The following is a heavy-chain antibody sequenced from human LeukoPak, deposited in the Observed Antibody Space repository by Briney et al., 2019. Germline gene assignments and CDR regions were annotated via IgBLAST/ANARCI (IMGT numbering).Heavy chain of an antibody. Sequence: GGSLRLSCAASGFTFSSYWMSWVRQAPGKGLEWVANIKQDGSEKYYVDSVKGRFTISRDNAKNSLYLQMNSLRAEDTAVYYCARLSPSSYYYASPPDYWGQGTLVTVSS. CDR1: GFTFSSYW. V-gene: IGHV3-7*01. CDR2: IKQDGSEK. D-gene: IGHD3-22*01. CDR3: ARLSPSSYYYASPPDY. J-gene: IGHJ4*02.